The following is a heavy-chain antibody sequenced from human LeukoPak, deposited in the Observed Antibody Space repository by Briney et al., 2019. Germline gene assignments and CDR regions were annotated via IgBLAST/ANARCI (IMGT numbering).Heavy chain of an antibody. V-gene: IGHV3-30*04. J-gene: IGHJ6*02. CDR3: ARCGGACYLPSANGMDI. Sequence: GGSLRLSCAASGFTFGTYAMHWVRQAPGKGLEWVAVISLAQETKLYAASVKGRFTISRDNPLNTVYLQMNSLRADDTALYYCARCGGACYLPSANGMDIWGQGTTVTVS. CDR1: GFTFGTYA. CDR2: ISLAQETK. D-gene: IGHD2-21*01.